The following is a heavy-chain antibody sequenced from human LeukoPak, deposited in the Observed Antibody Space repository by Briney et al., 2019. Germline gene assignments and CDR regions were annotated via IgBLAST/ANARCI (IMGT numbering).Heavy chain of an antibody. CDR1: GGSISSSSYY. Sequence: SETLSLTCTVSGGSISSSSYYWGWIRRPPGKGLEWIGSIYYSGSTYYNPSLKSRVTISVDTSKNQFSLKLSSVTAADTAVYYCARPSIGYCSGGSCYADWGQGTLVTVSS. V-gene: IGHV4-39*01. CDR2: IYYSGST. CDR3: ARPSIGYCSGGSCYAD. J-gene: IGHJ4*02. D-gene: IGHD2-15*01.